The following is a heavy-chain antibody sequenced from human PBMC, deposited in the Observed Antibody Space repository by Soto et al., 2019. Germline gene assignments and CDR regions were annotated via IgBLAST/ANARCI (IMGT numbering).Heavy chain of an antibody. J-gene: IGHJ5*02. D-gene: IGHD3-16*01. CDR1: GFTFSRYG. Sequence: EVQLVESGGGLVKPGGSLRLSCAASGFTFSRYGMNWLRQAPGKGLEWVASISSSTSYVYYADSVKGRFSTSRDNAKIFLYLEMSALRTEDTAVYYWARAPWGGGVGTWSAPWGRGPLATVPS. V-gene: IGHV3-21*06. CDR3: ARAPWGGGVGTWSAP. CDR2: ISSSTSYV.